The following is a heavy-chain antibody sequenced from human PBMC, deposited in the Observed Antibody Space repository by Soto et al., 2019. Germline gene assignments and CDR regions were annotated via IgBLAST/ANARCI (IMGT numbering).Heavy chain of an antibody. Sequence: GGSLRLSCAATGFTFSIHAMSWVRQAPGKGLEWVSTIGSTDIYYADSVKGRFTISRDNSKNMLFLQINSLRADDTALYYCAKDQFNGNGVFDAFDVWGQGTMVTVSS. CDR2: IGSTDI. CDR1: GFTFSIHA. D-gene: IGHD2-8*01. V-gene: IGHV3-23*01. J-gene: IGHJ3*01. CDR3: AKDQFNGNGVFDAFDV.